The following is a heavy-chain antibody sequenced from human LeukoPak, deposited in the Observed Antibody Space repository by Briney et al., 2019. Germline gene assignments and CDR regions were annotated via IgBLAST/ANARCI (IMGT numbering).Heavy chain of an antibody. CDR2: INHSGST. Sequence: PSETLSLTCAVYGGSFSGYYWSWIRQPPGKGLEWIGEINHSGSTNYNPSLKSRVTISVDTSKNQFSLKLSSVTAADTAVYYCARDDRPSNYVWDIWGQGTLVTVSS. CDR1: GGSFSGYY. J-gene: IGHJ4*02. D-gene: IGHD3-16*01. CDR3: ARDDRPSNYVWDI. V-gene: IGHV4-34*01.